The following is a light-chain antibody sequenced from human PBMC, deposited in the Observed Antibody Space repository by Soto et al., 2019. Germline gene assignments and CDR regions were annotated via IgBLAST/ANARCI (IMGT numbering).Light chain of an antibody. V-gene: IGLV2-14*01. CDR2: EVS. CDR1: SNDVGGYNY. J-gene: IGLJ1*01. Sequence: QSALTQPASVSGSPGQSITISCTRTSNDVGGYNYVSWFQQHPGKAPKLLIFEVSNRPSGVSHRFSGSKSGNTASLTISGLQAEDEADYYCSSFTSTSTFVFGTGTKLTVL. CDR3: SSFTSTSTFV.